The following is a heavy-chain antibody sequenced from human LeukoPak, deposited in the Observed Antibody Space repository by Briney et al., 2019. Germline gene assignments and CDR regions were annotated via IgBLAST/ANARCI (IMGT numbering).Heavy chain of an antibody. CDR1: GFTFSDYF. CDR3: ARPADCGGNCYYFPDY. D-gene: IGHD2-21*02. J-gene: IGHJ4*02. V-gene: IGHV3-11*04. Sequence: GGSLRLSCAASGFTFSDYFMSWIRQAPGKGLEWLSHISSSGTGYYTDSVKGRATISRDNAKNSLYLQMNSLRAEDTAVYYCARPADCGGNCYYFPDYWGQGTLITVSS. CDR2: ISSSGTG.